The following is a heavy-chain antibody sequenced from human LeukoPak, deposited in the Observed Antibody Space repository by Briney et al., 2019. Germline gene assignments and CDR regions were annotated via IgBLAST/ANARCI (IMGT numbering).Heavy chain of an antibody. J-gene: IGHJ4*02. D-gene: IGHD5-12*01. CDR3: ARVVRGGYSGYENYYFDY. CDR1: GFTFSDYY. Sequence: GGSLRLSCAASGFTFSDYYMSWIRQAPGKGLEWVSYISSSGSTIYYADSVKGRFTISRDNAKNSLYLQMNSLRAEDTAVYYCARVVRGGYSGYENYYFDYWGQGTLVTVSS. CDR2: ISSSGSTI. V-gene: IGHV3-11*01.